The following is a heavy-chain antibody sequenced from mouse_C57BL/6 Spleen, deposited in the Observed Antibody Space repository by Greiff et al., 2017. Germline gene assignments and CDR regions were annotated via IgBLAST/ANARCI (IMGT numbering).Heavy chain of an antibody. CDR2: IHPNSGST. V-gene: IGHV1-64*01. J-gene: IGHJ3*01. CDR1: GYTFTSYW. D-gene: IGHD1-1*01. CDR3: VYGSSLAWFAY. Sequence: QVQLQQPGAELVKPGASVKLSCKASGYTFTSYWMHWVKQRPGQGLEWIGMIHPNSGSTNYNEKFKSKATLTVDKSSSTAYMQLSSLTSEDSAVYYCVYGSSLAWFAYWGQGTLVTVSA.